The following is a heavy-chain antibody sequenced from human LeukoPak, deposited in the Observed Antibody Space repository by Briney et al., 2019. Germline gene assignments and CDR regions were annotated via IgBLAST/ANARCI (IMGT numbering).Heavy chain of an antibody. Sequence: GGSLRLSCAASGFTFSSYTMHWVRQAPGKGLEWVSYISSSSCNIYYTDSVKGRFTISRDNAENSLYLQMNSLRAEDTAVYYCASLADASGISLFDYWGRGTMVTVSS. CDR1: GFTFSSYT. V-gene: IGHV3-48*01. J-gene: IGHJ4*02. D-gene: IGHD3-10*01. CDR3: ASLADASGISLFDY. CDR2: ISSSSCNI.